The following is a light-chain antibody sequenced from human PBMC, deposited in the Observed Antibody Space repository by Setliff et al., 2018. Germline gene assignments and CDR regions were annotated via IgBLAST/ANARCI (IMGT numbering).Light chain of an antibody. J-gene: IGKJ1*01. V-gene: IGKV1-5*03. CDR1: QRISSW. CDR2: KAS. CDR3: QQYNSYWT. Sequence: DIQMTQSPSTLSASVGDRVTITCRASQRISSWLAWYQQKPGKAPKLLIYKASSLESGVPSRFSGSGSGTEFTLTSSSLQPDDCATYYCQQYNSYWTFGKGTKV.